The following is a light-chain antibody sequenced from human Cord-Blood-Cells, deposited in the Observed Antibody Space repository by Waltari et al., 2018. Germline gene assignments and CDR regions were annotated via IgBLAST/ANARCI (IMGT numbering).Light chain of an antibody. Sequence: QSALTQPASVSGSPGQSITISCTGTSSDVGGYNYVSWYQQHPGKAPKLMIYEVRNRPSGVSDRFPGSKCSNTASLTISGLQAEDEADDYCSSYTSSSTYVIGTGTKVTVL. CDR3: SSYTSSSTYV. CDR2: EVR. J-gene: IGLJ1*01. CDR1: SSDVGGYNY. V-gene: IGLV2-14*01.